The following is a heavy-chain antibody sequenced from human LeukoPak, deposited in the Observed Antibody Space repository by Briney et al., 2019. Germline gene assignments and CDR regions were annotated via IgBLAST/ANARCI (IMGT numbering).Heavy chain of an antibody. D-gene: IGHD6-13*01. CDR2: ISWNSGSI. CDR1: GFTFDDYA. V-gene: IGHV3-9*01. Sequence: GRSLRLSCAASGFTFDDYAMHWVRQAPGKGPEWVSGISWNSGSIGYADSVKGRFTISRDNAKNSLYLQMNSLRAEDTALYYCAKATGYSSSWDAFDIWGQGTMVTVSS. J-gene: IGHJ3*02. CDR3: AKATGYSSSWDAFDI.